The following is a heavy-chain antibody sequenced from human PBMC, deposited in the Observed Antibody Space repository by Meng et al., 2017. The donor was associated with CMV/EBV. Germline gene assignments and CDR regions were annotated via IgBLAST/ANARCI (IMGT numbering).Heavy chain of an antibody. D-gene: IGHD3-9*01. CDR3: ARDPDWHQFDY. Sequence: VQLCECGGALVQPGGSLCLSCAAFGFTFSNFWMSWVRGSPGKGLEWVANIGKDGRDIYYVDSVKGRFTISRDNAKNSLYLQMNSLRVDDTAVYYCARDPDWHQFDYWGQGTLVTVSS. V-gene: IGHV3-7*04. CDR2: IGKDGRDI. CDR1: GFTFSNFW. J-gene: IGHJ4*02.